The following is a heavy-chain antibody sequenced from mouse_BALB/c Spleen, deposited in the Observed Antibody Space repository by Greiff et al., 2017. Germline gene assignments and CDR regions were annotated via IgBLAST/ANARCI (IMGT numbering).Heavy chain of an antibody. J-gene: IGHJ1*01. CDR2: IDPETGGT. CDR3: TRFRGYDVWYFDV. D-gene: IGHD2-14*01. CDR1: GYTFTDYE. V-gene: IGHV1-15*01. Sequence: VQLQQSGAELVRPGASVTLSCKASGYTFTDYEMHWVKQTPVHGLEWIGAIDPETGGTAYNQKFKGKATLTADKSSSTAYMELRSLTSEDSAVYYCTRFRGYDVWYFDVWGAGTTVTVSS.